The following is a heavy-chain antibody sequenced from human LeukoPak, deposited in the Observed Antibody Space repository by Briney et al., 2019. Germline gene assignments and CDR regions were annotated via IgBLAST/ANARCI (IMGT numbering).Heavy chain of an antibody. J-gene: IGHJ4*02. Sequence: PSETLSLTCTVSGGSISSYYWSWIRQHPGKGLEWIGYIYYSGSTYYNPSLKSRVTISVDTSKNQFSLKLSSVTAADTAVYYCARRGKTMIATVYYFDYWGQGTLVTVSS. CDR2: IYYSGST. CDR3: ARRGKTMIATVYYFDY. CDR1: GGSISSYY. D-gene: IGHD3-22*01. V-gene: IGHV4-59*06.